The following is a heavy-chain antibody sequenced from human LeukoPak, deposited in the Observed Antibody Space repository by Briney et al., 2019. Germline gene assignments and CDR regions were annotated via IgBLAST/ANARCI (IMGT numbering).Heavy chain of an antibody. CDR3: AKEESGSYYDY. V-gene: IGHV3-74*01. CDR1: GFTISSYW. D-gene: IGHD1-26*01. CDR2: INSDGSST. Sequence: GGSLRLSCTASGFTISSYWMHWVRQVPGKGLVWVSRINSDGSSTTYADSVKGRFPISRDNAKNTLYLQMNSLRADDTAVYYCAKEESGSYYDYWGQGTLVTVSS. J-gene: IGHJ4*02.